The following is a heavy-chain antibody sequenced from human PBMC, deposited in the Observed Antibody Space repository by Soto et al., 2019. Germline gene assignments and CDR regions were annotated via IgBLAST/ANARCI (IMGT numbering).Heavy chain of an antibody. D-gene: IGHD7-27*01. CDR3: AGGRSSLSLGNGAYYVMDV. V-gene: IGHV1-3*01. J-gene: IGHJ6*02. Sequence: QVHIVQSWAEAKKPGASVKVYCKAYGYSFSGYSIHWVRQAPGHSPAWMAWISAGNGITKVSQQCPCRVATLRDIAASTAYMELQNLTSAATAVYYGAGGRSSLSLGNGAYYVMDVWGQGTTVIVS. CDR1: GYSFSGYS. CDR2: ISAGNGIT.